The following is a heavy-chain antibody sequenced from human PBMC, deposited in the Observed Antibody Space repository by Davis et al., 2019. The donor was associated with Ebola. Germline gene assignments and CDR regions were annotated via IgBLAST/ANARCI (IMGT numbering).Heavy chain of an antibody. D-gene: IGHD3-22*01. CDR2: IYYSGST. CDR3: ARASRTYYDSSGYYYSWFDP. CDR1: GGSISSGGYY. J-gene: IGHJ5*02. Sequence: PSETLSLTCTVSGGSISSGGYYWSWIRQHPGKGLEWIGYIYYSGSTYYNPSLKSRVTISVDTSKNQFSLKLSSVTAADTAVYYCARASRTYYDSSGYYYSWFDPWGQGTLVTVSS. V-gene: IGHV4-31*03.